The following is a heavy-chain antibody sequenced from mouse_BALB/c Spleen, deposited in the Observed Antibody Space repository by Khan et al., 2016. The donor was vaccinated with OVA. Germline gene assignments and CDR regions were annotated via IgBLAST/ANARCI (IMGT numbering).Heavy chain of an antibody. V-gene: IGHV14-3*02. J-gene: IGHJ2*01. CDR2: IDPPNGNT. Sequence: VQLKESGAELVKSGATVKLLCTASGLNNKDTYMHWPKQWTEQGLEWIGRIDPPNGNTKYEPKFQGKDTITADTSSINADLQLSSLTSEDTAVYYCARMARKWGQGTTLTVSS. CDR1: GLNNKDTY. CDR3: ARMARK.